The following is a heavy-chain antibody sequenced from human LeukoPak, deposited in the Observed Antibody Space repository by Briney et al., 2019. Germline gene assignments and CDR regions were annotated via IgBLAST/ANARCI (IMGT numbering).Heavy chain of an antibody. CDR3: ASGRHNLRGGAPYYFDY. Sequence: ASVKVSCKASGYTFTSYAMHWVRQAPGQRLEWMGWINAGNGNTKYSRKFQGRVTITRDTSASTAYMELSSLRSEDTAVYYCASGRHNLRGGAPYYFDYWGQGTLVTVSS. CDR1: GYTFTSYA. CDR2: INAGNGNT. V-gene: IGHV1-3*01. D-gene: IGHD3-10*01. J-gene: IGHJ4*02.